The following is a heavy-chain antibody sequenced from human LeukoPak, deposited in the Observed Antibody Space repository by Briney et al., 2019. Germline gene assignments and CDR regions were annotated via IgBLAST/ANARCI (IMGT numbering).Heavy chain of an antibody. CDR2: VNPNSGNT. V-gene: IGHV1-8*01. CDR1: GYTFTSYD. D-gene: IGHD3-22*01. CDR3: ARRSDDYDSSAYYH. J-gene: IGHJ4*02. Sequence: GASVKVSCKTSGYTFTSYDLNWVRQATGQGLEWMGWVNPNSGNTGYAQKFQGRVTMTMDPSISTAYTELSSLRSEDTAVYYCARRSDDYDSSAYYHWGQGTLVTVSS.